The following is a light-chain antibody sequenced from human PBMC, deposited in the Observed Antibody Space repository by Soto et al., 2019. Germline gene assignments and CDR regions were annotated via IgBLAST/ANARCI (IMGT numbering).Light chain of an antibody. J-gene: IGLJ1*01. CDR3: SSYTSSSSYV. V-gene: IGLV2-8*01. Sequence: QSALTQPPSASGSPGQSLTISCTGTSSDVGGYNYVSWYQQRPGKAPKLVIYEVTKRPSGVPDRFSGSKSGSTASLTVSGLQADDEAEYYCSSYTSSSSYVFGTGTKLTVL. CDR2: EVT. CDR1: SSDVGGYNY.